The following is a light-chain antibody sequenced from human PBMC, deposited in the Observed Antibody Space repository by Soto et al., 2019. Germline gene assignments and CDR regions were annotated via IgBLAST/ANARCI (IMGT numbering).Light chain of an antibody. J-gene: IGKJ2*01. CDR3: QQYGSSPYT. Sequence: EIVLTQSPGTLSLSPGERATLSCRASQTVSSNYLAWYQQKPGQAPRLLIYGASSRATGIPDRFSGSGSVTAFTLTISRLEPEDFAVYYCQQYGSSPYTFGQGTNLEIK. CDR2: GAS. V-gene: IGKV3-20*01. CDR1: QTVSSNY.